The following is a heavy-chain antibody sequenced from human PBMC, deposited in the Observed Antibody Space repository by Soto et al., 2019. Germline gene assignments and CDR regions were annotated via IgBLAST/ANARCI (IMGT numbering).Heavy chain of an antibody. V-gene: IGHV4-39*01. CDR3: ARQTLWFGELLLGMDV. D-gene: IGHD3-10*01. J-gene: IGHJ6*02. CDR2: IDYRGST. Sequence: QLQLQESGPGLVKPSETLSLTCTVSGGSISSSSYYWGWIRQPPGKGLEWIGSIDYRGSTYYSPSIKIAVTISVAMSKNQSSLKRSCVTAADTAVYYGARQTLWFGELLLGMDVWGQGTTVTVSS. CDR1: GGSISSSSYY.